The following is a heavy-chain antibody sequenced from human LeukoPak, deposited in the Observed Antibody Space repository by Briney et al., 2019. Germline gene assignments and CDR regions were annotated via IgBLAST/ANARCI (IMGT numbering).Heavy chain of an antibody. J-gene: IGHJ6*03. Sequence: PSETLSLTCAVYGGSFSGFYWSWIRQPPGKGLEWIGEINHSGSTNYNPSLKSRVTISVDTSKNQFSLKLSSVTAADTAVYYCASLRVGSSFGYQYYIDVWGKGTTVTVSS. D-gene: IGHD6-13*01. CDR3: ASLRVGSSFGYQYYIDV. V-gene: IGHV4-34*01. CDR2: INHSGST. CDR1: GGSFSGFY.